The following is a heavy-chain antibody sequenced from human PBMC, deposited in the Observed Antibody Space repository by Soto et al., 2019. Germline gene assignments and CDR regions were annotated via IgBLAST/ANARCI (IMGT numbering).Heavy chain of an antibody. CDR2: IYQSGST. CDR1: GGSISGSTYY. J-gene: IGHJ4*01. CDR3: ASDWLAGEPHRRWNY. V-gene: IGHV4-39*01. D-gene: IGHD7-27*01. Sequence: TLSLTCSVSGGSISGSTYYWGWIRQPPGRGLEWIGSIYQSGSTHYNPSLKSRVTISVDTSRNQFSLKLSSVTAEDTAVYFCASDWLAGEPHRRWNYWGQGTLVTVSS.